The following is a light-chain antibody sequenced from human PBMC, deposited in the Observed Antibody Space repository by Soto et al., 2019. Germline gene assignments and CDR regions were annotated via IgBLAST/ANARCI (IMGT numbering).Light chain of an antibody. CDR2: DAS. CDR1: QSVSSY. V-gene: IGKV3-11*01. CDR3: QQRSNWPLT. J-gene: IGKJ4*01. Sequence: EIVLTQSPSTLSLCPGERATLPCRASQSVSSYLAWYQQKPGQAPRLLIYDASNRATGIPARFSGSGSGTDFTLTISSLEPEDFAVYYCQQRSNWPLTLGGGTKVDIK.